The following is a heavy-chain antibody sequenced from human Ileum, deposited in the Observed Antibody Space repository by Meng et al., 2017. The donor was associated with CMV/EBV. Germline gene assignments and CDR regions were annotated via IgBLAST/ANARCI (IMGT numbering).Heavy chain of an antibody. V-gene: IGHV3-74*01. J-gene: IGHJ4*02. D-gene: IGHD1-26*01. Sequence: VGSGGGLIQAGGSLGLSCGALGFPFNTLWIDWVRQAPGKGLVVGSCIKSDGSNTSYADSVKGRFTISRDNAKNTLYLQMNSLRAEDTAVFYCARDVGGGGRYWGQGTLVTVSS. CDR3: ARDVGGGGRY. CDR1: GFPFNTLW. CDR2: IKSDGSNT.